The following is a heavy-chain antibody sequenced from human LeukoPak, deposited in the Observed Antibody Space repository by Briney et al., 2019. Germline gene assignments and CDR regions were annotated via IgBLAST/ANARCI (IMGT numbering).Heavy chain of an antibody. J-gene: IGHJ5*02. CDR3: TKDPNGDYIGAFDP. D-gene: IGHD4-17*01. Sequence: SGGSLRLSCAASGFSFSSFAMTWVRQAPGKGLEWVSSTTGGHYATYNTDSVKGRFTISRDNAKNTLYLQMNSLRADDTAIYYCTKDPNGDYIGAFDPWGQGTLVTVSS. CDR1: GFSFSSFA. CDR2: TTGGHYAT. V-gene: IGHV3-23*01.